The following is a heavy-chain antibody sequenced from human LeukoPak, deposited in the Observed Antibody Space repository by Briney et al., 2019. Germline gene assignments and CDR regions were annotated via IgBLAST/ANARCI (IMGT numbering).Heavy chain of an antibody. D-gene: IGHD1-20*01. Sequence: GGSLRLSCAASGFTFSDYDMSWIRKAPGKGLEWVSYISSSGSTLYYADSVKGRITISRDNAKNSLYLQMNSLRAEDTAVYYCARRRYNSNAIDYWGQGTLVTVSS. CDR3: ARRRYNSNAIDY. CDR2: ISSSGSTL. CDR1: GFTFSDYD. J-gene: IGHJ4*02. V-gene: IGHV3-11*01.